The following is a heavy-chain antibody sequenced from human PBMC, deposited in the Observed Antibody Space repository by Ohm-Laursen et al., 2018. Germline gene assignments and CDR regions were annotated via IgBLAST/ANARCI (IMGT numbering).Heavy chain of an antibody. Sequence: SLRLSCAASRFTFSTYWMTWVRQAPGKGLEWVANINQDGSDKYYVDSVKGRFTISRYNAKNSLYLQMNSLRAEDTAVYYCARDWHYYDNSGYYAYWGQGTLVTVSS. J-gene: IGHJ4*02. CDR3: ARDWHYYDNSGYYAY. V-gene: IGHV3-7*01. D-gene: IGHD3-22*01. CDR1: RFTFSTYW. CDR2: INQDGSDK.